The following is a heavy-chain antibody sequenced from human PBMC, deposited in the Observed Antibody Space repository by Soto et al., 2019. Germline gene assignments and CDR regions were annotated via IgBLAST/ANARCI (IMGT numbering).Heavy chain of an antibody. CDR2: TYYSGET. D-gene: IGHD4-4*01. CDR1: GGSISRGAFY. CDR3: ARGSFPGATVLGY. J-gene: IGHJ4*02. Sequence: TLSLTGPVSGGSISRGAFYWSWVRQHPGKGLEWIGNTYYSGETHYNPPLKSRLPISVDASKNQLSLKLTSVTAADTAVYYCARGSFPGATVLGYWGPGTLVTVYS. V-gene: IGHV4-31*03.